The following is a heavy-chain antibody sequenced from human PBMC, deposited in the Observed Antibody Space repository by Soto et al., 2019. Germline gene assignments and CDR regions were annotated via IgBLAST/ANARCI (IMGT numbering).Heavy chain of an antibody. CDR2: IYYSGST. V-gene: IGHV4-31*03. Sequence: SETLSLTCTVSGGSISSGGYYWSWIRQHPGKGLEWIGYIYYSGSTYYNPSPKSRVTISVDTSKNQFSLKLSSVTAADTAVYYCARGIYDILTGYHPSQYYFVYWGQGTLVTVSS. J-gene: IGHJ4*02. D-gene: IGHD3-9*01. CDR3: ARGIYDILTGYHPSQYYFVY. CDR1: GGSISSGGYY.